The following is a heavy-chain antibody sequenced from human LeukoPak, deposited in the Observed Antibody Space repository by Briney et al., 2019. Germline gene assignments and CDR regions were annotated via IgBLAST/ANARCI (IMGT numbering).Heavy chain of an antibody. J-gene: IGHJ4*02. D-gene: IGHD6-19*01. CDR2: IYYSGST. CDR3: ARLEAVAGLIDY. Sequence: SETLSLTCIVSGDSIRSYYWSWIRQPPGKGLEWIGYIYYSGSTNYNPSLKSRVTISVDTSKNQFSLKLSSVTAADTAVYYCARLEAVAGLIDYWGQGTLVTVSS. CDR1: GDSIRSYY. V-gene: IGHV4-59*01.